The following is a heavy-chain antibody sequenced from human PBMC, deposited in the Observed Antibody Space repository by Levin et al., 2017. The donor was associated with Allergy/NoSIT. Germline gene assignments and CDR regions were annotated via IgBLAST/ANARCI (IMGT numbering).Heavy chain of an antibody. Sequence: GESLKISCKASGYTFTGYYMHWVRQAPGQGLEWMGWINPNSGGTNYAQKFQGRVTMTRDTSISTAYMELSRLRSDDTAVYYCARGVGEYQLLIPAWFDPWGQGTLVTVSS. CDR1: GYTFTGYY. J-gene: IGHJ5*02. V-gene: IGHV1-2*02. CDR3: ARGVGEYQLLIPAWFDP. D-gene: IGHD2-2*01. CDR2: INPNSGGT.